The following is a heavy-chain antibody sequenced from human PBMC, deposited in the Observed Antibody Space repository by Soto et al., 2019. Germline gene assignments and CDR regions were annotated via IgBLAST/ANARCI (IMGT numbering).Heavy chain of an antibody. CDR3: ARVRRHIVVVTAILNAFDI. Sequence: GGSLRLSCAASGFTFSSYAMHWVRQAPGKGLEWVAVISYDGSNKYYADSVKGRFTISRDNSKNTLYLQMNSLRAEDTAVYYCARVRRHIVVVTAILNAFDIWNQGTMVTVSS. CDR1: GFTFSSYA. V-gene: IGHV3-30-3*01. D-gene: IGHD2-21*02. CDR2: ISYDGSNK. J-gene: IGHJ3*02.